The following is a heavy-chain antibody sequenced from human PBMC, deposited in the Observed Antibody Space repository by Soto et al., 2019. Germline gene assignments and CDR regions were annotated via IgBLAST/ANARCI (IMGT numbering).Heavy chain of an antibody. CDR2: VIPVFGLA. D-gene: IGHD3-10*01. J-gene: IGHJ6*02. V-gene: IGHV1-69*10. CDR3: ARGKSYYGSGKGIYDYYSLDV. Sequence: ASVKVSCKSSGGTFSSYAISWVRQAPGQGLEWMGGVIPVFGLATYAQKVQGRVTITADKSTNTAYMEVSSLRSEDTAVYYCARGKSYYGSGKGIYDYYSLDVWGHGTTITV. CDR1: GGTFSSYA.